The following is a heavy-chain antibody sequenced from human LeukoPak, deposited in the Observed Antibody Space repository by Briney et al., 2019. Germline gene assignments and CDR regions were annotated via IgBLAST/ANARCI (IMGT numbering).Heavy chain of an antibody. CDR3: ARQSGSGGGNFDY. D-gene: IGHD2-15*01. CDR1: GYSFTNYW. J-gene: IGHJ4*02. CDR2: IYPGDSDT. V-gene: IGHV5-51*01. Sequence: KPGESLKISCQGSGYSFTNYWIAWVRQMPGKGLEWMGIIYPGDSDTRYSPSFQGHGTISADKSISTAYLQWSGLKASDTAMYYCARQSGSGGGNFDYWGQGTLVTVSS.